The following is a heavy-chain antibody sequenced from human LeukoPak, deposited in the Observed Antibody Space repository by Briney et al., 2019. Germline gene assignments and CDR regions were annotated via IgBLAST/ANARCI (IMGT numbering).Heavy chain of an antibody. CDR3: ARGSREMATIFDR. CDR1: GGSIDSYY. CDR2: IYTNGNN. D-gene: IGHD5-24*01. Sequence: PSETLSLTCSVSGGSIDSYYWHWTRQPAGKGLEWIGRIYTNGNNNYNPSLKSRVTMSVDTSKNQVSLQLSSVTAADTAVYYCARGSREMATIFDRWGQGTLVTVSS. J-gene: IGHJ4*02. V-gene: IGHV4-4*07.